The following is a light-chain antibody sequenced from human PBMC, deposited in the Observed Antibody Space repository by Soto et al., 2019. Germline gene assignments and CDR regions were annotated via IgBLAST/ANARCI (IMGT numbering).Light chain of an antibody. Sequence: EVVLTQSPGTVSLSPGERATLSCRASQSVTSNYLAWYQQKPGQAPRLLIYAASSRATGIPDRFSGSGSGTDFTLSISRLESEDFAVYYCQHYGSSVTGTFGQGTKVEI. J-gene: IGKJ1*01. CDR2: AAS. CDR1: QSVTSNY. CDR3: QHYGSSVTGT. V-gene: IGKV3-20*01.